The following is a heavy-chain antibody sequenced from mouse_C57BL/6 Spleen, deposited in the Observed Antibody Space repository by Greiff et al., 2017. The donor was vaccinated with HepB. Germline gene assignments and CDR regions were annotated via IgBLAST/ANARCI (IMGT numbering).Heavy chain of an antibody. D-gene: IGHD2-3*01. CDR2: ISNGGGST. CDR1: GFTFSDYY. V-gene: IGHV5-12*01. J-gene: IGHJ4*01. Sequence: EVKLVESGGGLVQPGGSLKLSCAASGFTFSDYYMYWVRQTPEKRLEWVAYISNGGGSTYYPDTVKGRFTISRDNAKNTLYLQMSRLKSEDTAMYYCARCDDAMDYWGQGTSVTVSS. CDR3: ARCDDAMDY.